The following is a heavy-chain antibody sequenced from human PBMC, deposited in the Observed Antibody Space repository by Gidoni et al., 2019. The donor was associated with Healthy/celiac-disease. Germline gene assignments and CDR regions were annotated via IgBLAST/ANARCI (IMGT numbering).Heavy chain of an antibody. CDR3: ATNGRGYSYGLANDAFDI. Sequence: TYYADSVKGRFTISRDNSKNTLYLQMNSLRAEDTAVYYCATNGRGYSYGLANDAFDIWGQGTMVTVSS. V-gene: IGHV3-23*01. J-gene: IGHJ3*02. CDR2: T. D-gene: IGHD5-18*01.